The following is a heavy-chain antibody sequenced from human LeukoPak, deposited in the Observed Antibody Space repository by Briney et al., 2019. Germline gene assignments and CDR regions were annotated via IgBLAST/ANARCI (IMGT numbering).Heavy chain of an antibody. CDR1: GYTFTSYG. CDR3: ARDLSYSNYPSDRFDP. CDR2: ISAYNGNT. V-gene: IGHV1-18*01. J-gene: IGHJ5*02. Sequence: ASVKVSFKASGYTFTSYGISWVRQAPGQGLEWMGWISAYNGNTNYAQKLQGRVTMTTDTSTSTAYMELRSLRSDDTAVYYCARDLSYSNYPSDRFDPWGQGTLVTVSS. D-gene: IGHD4-11*01.